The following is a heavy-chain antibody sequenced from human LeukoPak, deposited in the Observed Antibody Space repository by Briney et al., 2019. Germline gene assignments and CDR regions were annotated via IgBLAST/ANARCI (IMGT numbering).Heavy chain of an antibody. Sequence: GRSLRLSCAASGFTFDDYAMHWVRQAPGKGLEWVSGISWNSGSIGYADSVKGRFTISRDNAKNSLYLQMNSLRAEDTALYYCAKDIGYYDSSGYPDQWGQGTLVTVSS. CDR3: AKDIGYYDSSGYPDQ. CDR2: ISWNSGSI. J-gene: IGHJ4*02. V-gene: IGHV3-9*01. CDR1: GFTFDDYA. D-gene: IGHD3-22*01.